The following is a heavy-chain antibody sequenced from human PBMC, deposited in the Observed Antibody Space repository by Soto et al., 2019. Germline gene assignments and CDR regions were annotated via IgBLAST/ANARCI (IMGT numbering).Heavy chain of an antibody. J-gene: IGHJ4*02. CDR2: ITSDTNTI. CDR3: ARSVEGHFDY. D-gene: IGHD6-19*01. CDR1: GFPFSIYS. V-gene: IGHV3-48*02. Sequence: LTCAASGFPFSIYSMNWVRQAPGKGLEWSSYITSDTNTIKYADSVKGRFTISRDNAKNLVYLQMNSLRDEDTAVYFCARSVEGHFDYWGQGTVVTVSS.